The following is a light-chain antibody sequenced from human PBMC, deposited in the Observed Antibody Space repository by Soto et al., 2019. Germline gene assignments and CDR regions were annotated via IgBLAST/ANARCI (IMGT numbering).Light chain of an antibody. CDR2: GNS. Sequence: QSVLTRPPSVSGAPGQRVTISCTGSSSNIGAGYDVHWYQQLPGTAPKLLIYGNSNRPSGVPDRFSGSKSGTSASLAITGLQAEEEADYYCQSYDSSGVFGGGTKLTVL. J-gene: IGLJ2*01. CDR3: QSYDSSGV. CDR1: SSNIGAGYD. V-gene: IGLV1-40*01.